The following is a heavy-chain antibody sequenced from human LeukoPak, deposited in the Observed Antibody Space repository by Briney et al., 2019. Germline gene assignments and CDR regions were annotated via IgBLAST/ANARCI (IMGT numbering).Heavy chain of an antibody. CDR2: IYYSGST. CDR3: ARHETSSRITIFGVATDWFDP. V-gene: IGHV4-39*01. CDR1: VESFSGHY. D-gene: IGHD3-3*01. J-gene: IGHJ5*02. Sequence: SETLSLTCAVYVESFSGHYWSWIRQPPGKGLEWIGSIYYSGSTYYNPSLKSRVTISVDTSKNQFSLKLSSVTAADTAVYYCARHETSSRITIFGVATDWFDPWGQGTLVTVSS.